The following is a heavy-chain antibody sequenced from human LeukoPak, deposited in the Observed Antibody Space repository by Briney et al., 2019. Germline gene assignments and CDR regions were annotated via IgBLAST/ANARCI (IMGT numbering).Heavy chain of an antibody. CDR3: ARVITSGYDLNDAFDI. CDR1: GGSASRRSYY. Sequence: SETLSLTCTVSGGSASRRSYYGRWIRQPPGKGLEWIGYIYYSGRTNHNPSLKSRVTISVDTSKNQFSLKLSSVTAADTAVYYCARVITSGYDLNDAFDIWGQGTMVTVSS. V-gene: IGHV4-61*01. J-gene: IGHJ3*02. D-gene: IGHD5-12*01. CDR2: IYYSGRT.